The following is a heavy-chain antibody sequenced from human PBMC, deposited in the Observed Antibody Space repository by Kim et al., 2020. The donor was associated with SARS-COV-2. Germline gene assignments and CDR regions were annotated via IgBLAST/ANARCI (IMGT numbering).Heavy chain of an antibody. CDR1: GYTFTGYY. V-gene: IGHV1-2*06. Sequence: ASVKVSCKASGYTFTGYYMHWVRQAPGQGLEWMGRINPNSGGTNYAQKFQGRVTMTRDTSISTAYMELSRLRSDDTAVYYCARDNAIYDFWSGFGNYYYYYGMDVWGQGTTVTVSS. CDR3: ARDNAIYDFWSGFGNYYYYYGMDV. J-gene: IGHJ6*02. CDR2: INPNSGGT. D-gene: IGHD3-3*01.